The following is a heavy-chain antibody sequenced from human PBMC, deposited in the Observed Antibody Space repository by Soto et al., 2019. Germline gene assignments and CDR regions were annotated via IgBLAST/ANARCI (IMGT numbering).Heavy chain of an antibody. CDR2: IRCDGSYK. J-gene: IGHJ4*02. CDR1: GLTFSDYY. CDR3: ARDRYSSGWYDLDY. V-gene: IGHV3-11*06. D-gene: IGHD6-19*01. Sequence: VGSLRLSCAASGLTFSDYYMSWIRQAPGRGLEWVSFIRCDGSYKNYADSVKGRFTISRDNAKNSLYLQVNSLRAEDPAVYYCARDRYSSGWYDLDYWGQGTLVTVSS.